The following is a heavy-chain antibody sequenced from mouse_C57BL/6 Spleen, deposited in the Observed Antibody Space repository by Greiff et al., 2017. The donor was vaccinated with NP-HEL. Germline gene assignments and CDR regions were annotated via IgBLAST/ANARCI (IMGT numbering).Heavy chain of an antibody. Sequence: EVKLMESGGGLVKPGGSLKLSCAASGFTFSDYGMHWVRQAPEKGLEWVAYISSGSSTIYYADTVKGRFTISRDNAKNTLFLQMTSLRSEDTAMYYCARAGGRLGAMDYWGQGTSVTVSS. CDR2: ISSGSSTI. CDR1: GFTFSDYG. D-gene: IGHD3-3*01. V-gene: IGHV5-17*01. CDR3: ARAGGRLGAMDY. J-gene: IGHJ4*01.